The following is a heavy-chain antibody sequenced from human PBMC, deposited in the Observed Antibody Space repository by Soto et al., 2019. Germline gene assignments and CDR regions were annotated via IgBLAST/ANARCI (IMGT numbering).Heavy chain of an antibody. D-gene: IGHD2-2*01. V-gene: IGHV4-34*01. CDR2: INHSGST. CDR3: ARGRIVVVPAARHNWFDP. CDR1: GGSFSGYY. J-gene: IGHJ5*02. Sequence: PSETLSLTCAVNGGSFSGYYWSWIRQPPGKGLEWIGEINHSGSTNYNPSLKSRVTISVDTSKNQFSLKLSSVTAADTAVYYCARGRIVVVPAARHNWFDPWGQGTLVTVSS.